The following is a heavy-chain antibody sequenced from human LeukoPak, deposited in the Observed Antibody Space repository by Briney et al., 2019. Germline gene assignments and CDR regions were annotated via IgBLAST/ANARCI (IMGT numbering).Heavy chain of an antibody. D-gene: IGHD2-2*01. J-gene: IGHJ4*02. V-gene: IGHV1-69*01. Sequence: SVKVSCKASGGTFSSYAISWVRQAPGQGLEWMGGIIPIFGTANYAQKFQGGVTITADESTSTAYMELSSLRSEDTAVYYCARGIDIVVVRKIDYTFDYWGQGTLVTVSS. CDR3: ARGIDIVVVRKIDYTFDY. CDR2: IIPIFGTA. CDR1: GGTFSSYA.